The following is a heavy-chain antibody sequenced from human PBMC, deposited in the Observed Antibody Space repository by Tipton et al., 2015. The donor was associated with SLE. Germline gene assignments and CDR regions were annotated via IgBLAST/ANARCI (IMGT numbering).Heavy chain of an antibody. D-gene: IGHD4-23*01. CDR1: GFTFRNSV. CDR3: TRDLPTTVVTPLDY. J-gene: IGHJ4*02. V-gene: IGHV3-33*01. CDR2: VWSDGSNN. Sequence: SLRLSCAASGFTFRNSVIHWVRQAPGKGLEWVAAVWSDGSNNYYADSVKGRFTISRDNSKNTVYLQMNSVRAEDTAVYYCTRDLPTTVVTPLDYWGQGTLVTVSS.